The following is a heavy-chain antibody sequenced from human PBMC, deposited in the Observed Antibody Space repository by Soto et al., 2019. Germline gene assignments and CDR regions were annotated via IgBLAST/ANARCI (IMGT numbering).Heavy chain of an antibody. V-gene: IGHV3-48*01. J-gene: IGHJ3*02. CDR2: ISSSSSTI. D-gene: IGHD6-19*01. Sequence: HPGGSLRLSCAASGFTFSSYSMNWVRQAPGKGLEWVSYISSSSSTIYYADSVKGRFTISRDNAKNTLYLQMNSLRAEDTAVYYSAKPANGWFSVFDIWGKGTMVTVS. CDR3: AKPANGWFSVFDI. CDR1: GFTFSSYS.